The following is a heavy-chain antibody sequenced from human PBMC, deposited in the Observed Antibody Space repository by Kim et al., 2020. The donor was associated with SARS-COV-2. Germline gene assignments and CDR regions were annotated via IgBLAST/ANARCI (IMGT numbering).Heavy chain of an antibody. V-gene: IGHV1-69*01. D-gene: IGHD5-12*01. J-gene: IGHJ4*02. CDR3: ARVSGYDLRFNDY. Sequence: NHAQKLQGSVTITADESTSTAYLELSSPRSEDTAVYYCARVSGYDLRFNDYWGQGTLVTISS.